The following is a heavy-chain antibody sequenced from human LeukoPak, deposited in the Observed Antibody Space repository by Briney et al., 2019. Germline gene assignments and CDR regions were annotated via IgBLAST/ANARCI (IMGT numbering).Heavy chain of an antibody. CDR3: ASHETPLRMAHPFDY. D-gene: IGHD3-16*01. CDR1: GFTFSSYA. V-gene: IGHV3-30*04. Sequence: PGGSLRLSCAASGFTFSSYAMHWVRQAPGKGLEWVAVISYDGSNKYYADSVKGRFTISRDNSKNTLYLQMNSLRAEDTAVYYCASHETPLRMAHPFDYWGQGTLVTVSS. CDR2: ISYDGSNK. J-gene: IGHJ4*02.